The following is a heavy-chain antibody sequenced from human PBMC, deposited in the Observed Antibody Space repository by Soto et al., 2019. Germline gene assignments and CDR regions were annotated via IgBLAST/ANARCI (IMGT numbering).Heavy chain of an antibody. J-gene: IGHJ5*02. Sequence: QVQLVQSGAEVKKPGASVKVSCKASGYTFTSYDINWVRQATGQGLEWMGWMNPNSGNTGYAQKFQGRVTMTRNTSRSTAYMELSSLRSQDTAVYYCARTNYYETSGHPNWFDPWGQGTLVTVSS. CDR2: MNPNSGNT. CDR1: GYTFTSYD. D-gene: IGHD3-22*01. CDR3: ARTNYYETSGHPNWFDP. V-gene: IGHV1-8*01.